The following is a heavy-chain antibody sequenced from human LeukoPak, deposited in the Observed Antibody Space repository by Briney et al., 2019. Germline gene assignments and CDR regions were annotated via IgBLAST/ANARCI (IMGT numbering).Heavy chain of an antibody. CDR1: GGSISSHY. V-gene: IGHV4-59*11. D-gene: IGHD2-8*02. CDR2: IYYSGST. J-gene: IGHJ4*02. CDR3: ARAQGLPGVFYFDY. Sequence: PSETLSLTCTVSGGSISSHYWSWIRQPPGKGLEWIGYIYYSGSTNYSPSLKSRITISVDTSKNQFSLKLSSVTAADTAVYYCARAQGLPGVFYFDYWGQGTLVTVSS.